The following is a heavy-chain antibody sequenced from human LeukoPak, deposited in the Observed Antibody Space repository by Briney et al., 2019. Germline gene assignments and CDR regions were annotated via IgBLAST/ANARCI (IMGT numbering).Heavy chain of an antibody. D-gene: IGHD3-16*01. Sequence: GASVKVSCKASGGTFSSYAISWVRQAPGQGLEWMGGIIPIFGTANYAQKFQGRVTITADESTSTAYRELSSLRSEDTAVYYCASSITNNNWFDPWGQGTLVTVSS. CDR1: GGTFSSYA. CDR2: IIPIFGTA. CDR3: ASSITNNNWFDP. J-gene: IGHJ5*02. V-gene: IGHV1-69*13.